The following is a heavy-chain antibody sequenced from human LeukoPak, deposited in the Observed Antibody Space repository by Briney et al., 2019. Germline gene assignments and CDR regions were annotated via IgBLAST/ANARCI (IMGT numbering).Heavy chain of an antibody. CDR1: GGSISSYY. CDR2: IYYSGST. J-gene: IGHJ4*02. Sequence: SETLSLTCTVSGGSISSYYWSWIRQPPGKGLEWIGYIYYSGSTNYNPSLKSRVTISVDTSKDQFSLKLSSVTAADTAVYYCARDRGDSSGYDFDYWGQGTLVTVSS. V-gene: IGHV4-59*01. CDR3: ARDRGDSSGYDFDY. D-gene: IGHD3-22*01.